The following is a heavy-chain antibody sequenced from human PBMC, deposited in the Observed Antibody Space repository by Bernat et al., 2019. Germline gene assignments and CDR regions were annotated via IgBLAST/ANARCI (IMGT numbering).Heavy chain of an antibody. CDR2: IRSKANSYAT. CDR3: TSAAAGYY. J-gene: IGHJ4*02. CDR1: GFTFSGSA. D-gene: IGHD6-13*01. Sequence: VQLVESGGGVVQPGSSLRLACAASGFTFSGSAMHWVRQASGRGLEWVGRIRSKANSYATAYAASVNGRFTITRDDSKNTAYLQMNSLKTEETDVYYCTSAAAGYYWGQGTLVTVSS. V-gene: IGHV3-73*01.